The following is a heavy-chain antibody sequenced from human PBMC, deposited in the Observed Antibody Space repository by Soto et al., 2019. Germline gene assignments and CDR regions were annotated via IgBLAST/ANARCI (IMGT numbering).Heavy chain of an antibody. CDR2: INTNTGNP. CDR3: ARDGTDCSSTSCYYYYMDV. CDR1: GYTFTSYA. D-gene: IGHD2-2*01. Sequence: ASVKVSCKASGYTFTSYAMNWVRQAPGQGLEWMGWINTNTGNPTYAQGFTGRFVFSLDTSVSTAYLQISSLKAEDTAVYYCARDGTDCSSTSCYYYYMDVWGKGTTVTVSS. J-gene: IGHJ6*03. V-gene: IGHV7-4-1*02.